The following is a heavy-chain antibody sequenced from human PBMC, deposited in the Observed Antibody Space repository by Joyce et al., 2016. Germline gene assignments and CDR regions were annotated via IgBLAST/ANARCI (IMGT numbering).Heavy chain of an antibody. J-gene: IGHJ3*02. CDR1: GFPFDTYS. D-gene: IGHD4/OR15-4a*01. Sequence: EVLLVESGGGLIKPGGSMRLSCVASGFPFDTYSMNWVRQAPGKGLAWVSSITSTGKYIYFADSLKDRFTISRDNAKNSVYLQMNSLRAEDSAVYFCARERYGVSIRDIFDIWGQGTVVTVFS. CDR3: ARERYGVSIRDIFDI. V-gene: IGHV3-21*06. CDR2: ITSTGKYI.